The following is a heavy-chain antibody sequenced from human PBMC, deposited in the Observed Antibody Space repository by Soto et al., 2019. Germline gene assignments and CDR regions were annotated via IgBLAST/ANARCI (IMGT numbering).Heavy chain of an antibody. J-gene: IGHJ4*02. V-gene: IGHV3-30-3*01. CDR2: ISYDGSNK. CDR1: GFTFSSYA. Sequence: PGGSLRLSCAASGFTFSSYAMHWVRQAPGKGLEWVAVISYDGSNKYYADSVKGRFTISRDNSKNTLYLQMNSLRAEDTAVYYCAREEPRIAARPFDYWGQGTLVTVSS. CDR3: AREEPRIAARPFDY. D-gene: IGHD6-6*01.